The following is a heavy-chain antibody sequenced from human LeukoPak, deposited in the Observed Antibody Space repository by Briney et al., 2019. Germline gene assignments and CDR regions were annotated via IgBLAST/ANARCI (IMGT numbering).Heavy chain of an antibody. CDR1: GLTFSSYN. CDR2: ISSSSSYI. V-gene: IGHV3-21*01. CDR3: ARDPWGWNWFDP. Sequence: PGRSLRLSCAASGLTFSSYNMNWVRQAPGKGLEWVSFISSSSSYIYYADSVKGRFTISRDNAKNSLFLQMNSLRAEDTAVYYCARDPWGWNWFDPWGQGTLVTVSS. J-gene: IGHJ5*02. D-gene: IGHD7-27*01.